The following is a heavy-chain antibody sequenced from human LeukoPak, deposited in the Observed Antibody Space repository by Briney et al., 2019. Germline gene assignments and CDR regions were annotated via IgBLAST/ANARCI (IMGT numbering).Heavy chain of an antibody. CDR2: ISSSGSTI. J-gene: IGHJ6*04. V-gene: IGHV3-48*03. Sequence: GGSLRLSCAASGFTFSSYEMNWVRQAPRKGREWVSYISSSGSTIYYADSVKGRFTISRDNAKNSLYLQMNTLRAEDTAVYYCAKPTWGAFPRQMDVWGKGTTVTISS. CDR3: AKPTWGAFPRQMDV. D-gene: IGHD3-16*01. CDR1: GFTFSSYE.